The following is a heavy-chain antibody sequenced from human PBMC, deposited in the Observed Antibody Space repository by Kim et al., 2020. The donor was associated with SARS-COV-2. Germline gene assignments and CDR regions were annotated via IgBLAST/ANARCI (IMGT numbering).Heavy chain of an antibody. CDR3: TRDLVPGGADY. D-gene: IGHD6-6*01. CDR2: LSLDSDRI. CDR1: GFKFERFA. J-gene: IGHJ4*02. V-gene: IGHV3-9*01. Sequence: GGSLRLSCEMSGFKFERFAVHWVRQPPGKGLEWVSGLSLDSDRIGYADSVKGRFTVSRDKAKDTLYLQMDSLGIEDTAFYYCTRDLVPGGADYWGQGTLVTVSS.